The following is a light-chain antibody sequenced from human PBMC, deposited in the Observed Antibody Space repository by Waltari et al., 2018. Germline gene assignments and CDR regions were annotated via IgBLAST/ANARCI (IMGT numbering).Light chain of an antibody. Sequence: DIGVTQSPVSLAVSLGERATMNCKSSQSLLHTNNKNYLAWYQLRHGQPPKLLIYWASTRESGVPGRFSGSGSGTDFTLTLSGLQAEDVAVYYCQQYYSTPNTFGQGTKLEIK. CDR1: QSLLHTNNKNY. V-gene: IGKV4-1*01. J-gene: IGKJ2*01. CDR3: QQYYSTPNT. CDR2: WAS.